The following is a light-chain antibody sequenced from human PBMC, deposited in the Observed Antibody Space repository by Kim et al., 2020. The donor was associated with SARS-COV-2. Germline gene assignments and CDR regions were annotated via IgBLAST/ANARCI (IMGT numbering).Light chain of an antibody. J-gene: IGLJ3*02. Sequence: QSITISCAGTNSDIAYYNYVSWYQHPPGKAPQLIIYDVSKRPSGVSNRFSCSKSGDTASLTISGLQAEDEADYYCSSYRSDTTHWLLGGGTQLTVL. CDR1: NSDIAYYNY. V-gene: IGLV2-14*03. CDR3: SSYRSDTTHWL. CDR2: DVS.